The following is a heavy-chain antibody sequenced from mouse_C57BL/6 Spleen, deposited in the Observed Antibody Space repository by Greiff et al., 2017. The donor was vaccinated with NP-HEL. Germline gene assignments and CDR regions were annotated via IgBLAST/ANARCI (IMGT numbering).Heavy chain of an antibody. CDR1: GYTFTDYY. CDR2: INPNNGGT. D-gene: IGHD2-1*01. Sequence: EVQLQQSGPELVKPGASVKISCKASGYTFTDYYMNWVKQSHGKSLEWIGDINPNNGGTSYNQKFKGKATLTVDKSSSTAYMELRSLTSEDSAVYYCASPIYYGNYYFDYWGQGTTLTVSS. CDR3: ASPIYYGNYYFDY. J-gene: IGHJ2*01. V-gene: IGHV1-26*01.